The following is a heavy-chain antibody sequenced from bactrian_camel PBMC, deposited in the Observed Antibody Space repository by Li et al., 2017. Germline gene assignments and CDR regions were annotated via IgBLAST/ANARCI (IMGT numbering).Heavy chain of an antibody. CDR2: ITAGGGNT. J-gene: IGHJ6*01. CDR3: STLRWCREVDGTILPTDFDY. CDR1: GSIFESCG. Sequence: VQLVESGGGLVQVGESLTLSCAATGSIFESCGMAWFRQAPGKEREGVAAITAGGGNTYYADSVKGRFTISQDNAKNTLDLQMNSLKPEDTAMYYCSTLRWCREVDGTILPTDFDYWGQGTQVTVS. V-gene: IGHV3S1*01. D-gene: IGHD6*01.